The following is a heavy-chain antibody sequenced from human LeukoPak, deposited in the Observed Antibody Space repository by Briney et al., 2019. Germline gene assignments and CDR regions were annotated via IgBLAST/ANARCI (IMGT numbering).Heavy chain of an antibody. D-gene: IGHD3-3*01. CDR1: GFTFSSYE. CDR3: ARDTTYYDFWSGYSNFDY. CDR2: ISSSGSTI. J-gene: IGHJ4*02. V-gene: IGHV3-48*03. Sequence: PGGSLRLSCAASGFTFSSYEMNWVRQAPGKGLEWVSYISSSGSTIYYADSVKGRFTISRDNAKNSLYLQANSLRAEDTAVYYCARDTTYYDFWSGYSNFDYWGQGTLVTVSS.